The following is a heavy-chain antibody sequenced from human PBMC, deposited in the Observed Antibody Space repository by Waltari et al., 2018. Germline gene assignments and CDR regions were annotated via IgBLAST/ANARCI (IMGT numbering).Heavy chain of an antibody. Sequence: EVQLVESGGGLVKSGGSLRLSCAASGFTFSSYSMNWVRQAPGKGLEWLSIISRSSTYIYYSDSVKGRFTISRDNAKNSVFLQMNSLRAEDTAMYYSLVVQGGVEYWGQGTLVTVSS. CDR1: GFTFSSYS. J-gene: IGHJ4*02. D-gene: IGHD3-22*01. CDR3: LVVQGGVEY. CDR2: ISRSSTYI. V-gene: IGHV3-21*01.